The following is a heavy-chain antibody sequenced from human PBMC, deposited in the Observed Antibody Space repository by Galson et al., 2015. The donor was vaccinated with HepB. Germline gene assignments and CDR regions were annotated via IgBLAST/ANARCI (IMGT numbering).Heavy chain of an antibody. D-gene: IGHD3-22*01. V-gene: IGHV3-33*08. CDR1: GFTFSSYG. CDR3: AREAKKMIVVADIAFDI. J-gene: IGHJ3*02. Sequence: SLRLSCAASGFTFSSYGMHWVRQAPGKGLEWVAVIWYDGSNKYYADSVKGRFTISRDNSKNTLYLQMNSLRAEDTAVYYCAREAKKMIVVADIAFDIWGQGTMATVSS. CDR2: IWYDGSNK.